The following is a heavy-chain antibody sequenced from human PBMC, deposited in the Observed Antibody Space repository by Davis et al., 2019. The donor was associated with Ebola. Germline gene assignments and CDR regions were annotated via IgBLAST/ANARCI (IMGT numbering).Heavy chain of an antibody. V-gene: IGHV3-23*01. CDR3: AEGGTNNFLGAN. J-gene: IGHJ4*02. Sequence: PGGSLRLSCAASGFTITNYAVSWVRQAPGKGLEWVSALRGSAGSTYYADSVRGRFTISGDNSKNTLYLQMDSLRAEDTAVYYCAEGGTNNFLGANWGQGTLVTVSS. D-gene: IGHD2-8*01. CDR1: GFTITNYA. CDR2: LRGSAGST.